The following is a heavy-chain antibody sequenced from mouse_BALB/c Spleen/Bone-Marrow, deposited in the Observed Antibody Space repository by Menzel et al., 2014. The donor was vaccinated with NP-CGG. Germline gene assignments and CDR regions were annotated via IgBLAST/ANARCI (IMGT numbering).Heavy chain of an antibody. D-gene: IGHD2-2*01. J-gene: IGHJ2*01. CDR3: TRRWLRRGFDY. Sequence: QVQLQQSGAELVRPGASVTLSCKASGYTFTDYEMHWVKQTPVHGLEWIGAIDPETGGTAYNQKFKGKATLTADKSSSTAYMELRSLTSEDSAVYYCTRRWLRRGFDYWGQGTTLTVPS. CDR1: GYTFTDYE. CDR2: IDPETGGT. V-gene: IGHV1-15*01.